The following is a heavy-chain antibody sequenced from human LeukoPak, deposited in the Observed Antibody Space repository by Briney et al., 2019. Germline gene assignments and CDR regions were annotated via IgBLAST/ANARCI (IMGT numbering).Heavy chain of an antibody. V-gene: IGHV3-21*01. CDR1: GFTFSSYS. J-gene: IGHJ5*02. CDR3: ARDCIAVAGTGGNWFDP. CDR2: ISSSSSYI. Sequence: GGSLRLSCAASGFTFSSYSMNWVRQAPGKGLEWVSSISSSSSYIYYADSVKGRFTISRDNAKNSLYLQMNSLRAEDTAVYYCARDCIAVAGTGGNWFDPWGQGTLVTVSS. D-gene: IGHD6-19*01.